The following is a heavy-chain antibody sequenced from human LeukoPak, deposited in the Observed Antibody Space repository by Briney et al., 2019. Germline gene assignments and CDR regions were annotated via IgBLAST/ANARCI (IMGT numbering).Heavy chain of an antibody. CDR2: FDPEDGET. V-gene: IGHV1-24*01. J-gene: IGHJ4*02. CDR3: ATDNYDSSGYYYDY. Sequence: ASVKVSCKVSGYTLTELSMHWVRQAPGKGVEWRGGFDPEDGETIYAQKFQGRVTMTEDTSTDTAYMELSSLRSEDTAVYYCATDNYDSSGYYYDYWGQGTLVTVSS. CDR1: GYTLTELS. D-gene: IGHD3-22*01.